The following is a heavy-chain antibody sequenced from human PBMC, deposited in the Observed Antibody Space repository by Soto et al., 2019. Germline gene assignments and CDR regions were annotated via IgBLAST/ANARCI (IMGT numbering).Heavy chain of an antibody. V-gene: IGHV1-2*04. Sequence: QVQLVQSGAEVKKPGASVKVSCKASGYTFTGYYMHWVRQAPGQGLEWMGWINPNSGGTNYAQKFQGWVTMTRDTSISTAYMELSRRRADDTAVYYCARDARGDEAPMDYWGQGTLVTVSS. D-gene: IGHD3-10*01. CDR1: GYTFTGYY. CDR2: INPNSGGT. J-gene: IGHJ4*02. CDR3: ARDARGDEAPMDY.